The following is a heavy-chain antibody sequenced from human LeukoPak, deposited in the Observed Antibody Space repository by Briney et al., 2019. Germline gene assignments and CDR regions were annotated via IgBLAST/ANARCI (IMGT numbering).Heavy chain of an antibody. J-gene: IGHJ6*03. CDR3: ARAGYCSGGTCYYYYYYYMDV. D-gene: IGHD2-15*01. V-gene: IGHV3-7*01. Sequence: GGSLRLSCAASGFTFSSYWMSWVRQAPGKGLEWVANIKQEGSEKYYVDSVKGRFTISRDNAKNSLYLQMNSLRGEDTAVYYCARAGYCSGGTCYYYYYYYMDVWGKGTTVTVSS. CDR2: IKQEGSEK. CDR1: GFTFSSYW.